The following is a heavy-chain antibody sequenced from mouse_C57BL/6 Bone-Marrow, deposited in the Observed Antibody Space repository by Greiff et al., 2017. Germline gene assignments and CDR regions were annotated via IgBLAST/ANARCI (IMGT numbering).Heavy chain of an antibody. Sequence: VQLQQSGPELVKPGASVKISCKASGYTFTDYYINWVKQRPGQGLEWIGWIFPGSGSTYYNEKFKGKATLTVDQSSSTAYMLLSSLTSEDSAVYFCARWNYYGSYYFDYWGQGTTLTVSS. CDR3: ARWNYYGSYYFDY. V-gene: IGHV1-75*01. D-gene: IGHD1-1*01. CDR1: GYTFTDYY. CDR2: IFPGSGST. J-gene: IGHJ2*01.